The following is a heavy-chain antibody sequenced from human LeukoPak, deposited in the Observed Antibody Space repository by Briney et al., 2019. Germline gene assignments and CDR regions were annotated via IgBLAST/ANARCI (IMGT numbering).Heavy chain of an antibody. J-gene: IGHJ4*02. Sequence: ASVKVPCKASGYTFTNYAISWVRQAPGQGLGWMGWSSAYNGNTNYAQKLQGRVTMTTDTSTSTAYMELRSLRSDDTAVYYCARDVQWLSFYYFDYWGQGTLVTVSS. CDR2: SSAYNGNT. V-gene: IGHV1-18*01. CDR1: GYTFTNYA. D-gene: IGHD6-19*01. CDR3: ARDVQWLSFYYFDY.